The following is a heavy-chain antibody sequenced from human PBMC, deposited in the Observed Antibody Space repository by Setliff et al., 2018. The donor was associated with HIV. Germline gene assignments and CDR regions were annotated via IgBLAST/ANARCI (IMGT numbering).Heavy chain of an antibody. Sequence: PSETLSLTCTVSGGSISTDYWTWIRQPPGKGLEWIGYIYNSASTSYNPSLKSRVTISVDTSKNQFSLKLSSVTAADTAVYYCARGLSFYDPGGFDYWGQGTLVTVSS. CDR3: ARGLSFYDPGGFDY. J-gene: IGHJ4*02. CDR1: GGSISTDY. CDR2: IYNSAST. D-gene: IGHD3-22*01. V-gene: IGHV4-4*09.